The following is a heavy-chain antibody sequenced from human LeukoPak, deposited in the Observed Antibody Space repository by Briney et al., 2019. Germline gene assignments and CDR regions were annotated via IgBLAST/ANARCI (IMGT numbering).Heavy chain of an antibody. Sequence: PGGSLRLSCAASGFTFSNYAMSWVRQAPGKGLEWVSHISSSSSTIYYGDSVKGRFTISRDNAKNSLYLQMNSLRDEDTAVYYCARERDSSSWYAFDIWGQGTMVTVSS. CDR3: ARERDSSSWYAFDI. CDR1: GFTFSNYA. D-gene: IGHD6-13*01. J-gene: IGHJ3*02. CDR2: ISSSSSTI. V-gene: IGHV3-48*02.